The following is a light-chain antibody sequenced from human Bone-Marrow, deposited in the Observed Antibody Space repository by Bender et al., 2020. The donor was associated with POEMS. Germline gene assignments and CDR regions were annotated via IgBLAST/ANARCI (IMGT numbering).Light chain of an antibody. CDR2: DVT. Sequence: QSALTQPASVSGSPGQSITISCTGTSSDVGGYNYVSWYQQHPGKAPKLMIYDVTNRPSGVSSRFSGSRSGNTASLTISGLLAEDEGDYYCQSYDNSLGGWVFGGGTKLTVL. J-gene: IGLJ3*02. V-gene: IGLV2-14*03. CDR1: SSDVGGYNY. CDR3: QSYDNSLGGWV.